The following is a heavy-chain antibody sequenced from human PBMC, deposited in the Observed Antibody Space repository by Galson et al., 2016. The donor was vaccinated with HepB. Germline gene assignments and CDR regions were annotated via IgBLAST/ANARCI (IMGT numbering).Heavy chain of an antibody. V-gene: IGHV3-30*18. D-gene: IGHD5-18*01. Sequence: SLRLSCAASGFTFSSYGMHWVRQAPGKGLEWVALISYDVSNKYYADSVKGRFTISRDNSKNTLYLQMNSLRAEDTTAYYCAKDKDFRGYSYGYDPTPFDYWGQGTLVTVSS. J-gene: IGHJ4*02. CDR3: AKDKDFRGYSYGYDPTPFDY. CDR1: GFTFSSYG. CDR2: ISYDVSNK.